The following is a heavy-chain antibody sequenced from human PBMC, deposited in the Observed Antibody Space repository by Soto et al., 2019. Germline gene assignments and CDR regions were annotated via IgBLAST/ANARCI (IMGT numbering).Heavy chain of an antibody. J-gene: IGHJ2*01. Sequence: QVQLQESGPGLVKPSQTLSLTCTVSGGSISSGGYYWSWIRQHPGKGLEWIGYIYYSGSTYYNPSRTSRVTISVDTSKNQFSLKLSSVTAAYTAVYYCARDLPLQKRGWYFDLWGRGTLVTVSS. CDR3: ARDLPLQKRGWYFDL. CDR1: GGSISSGGYY. CDR2: IYYSGST. V-gene: IGHV4-31*03. D-gene: IGHD4-4*01.